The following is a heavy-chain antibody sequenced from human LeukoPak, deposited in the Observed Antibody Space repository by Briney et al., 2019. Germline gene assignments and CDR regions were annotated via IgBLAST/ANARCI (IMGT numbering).Heavy chain of an antibody. Sequence: GASVKVSCKASGGTFGNYAISWVRQAPGQGLEWMGGIFPIFGTLNYAQKFQGRVPITADESTSTVYMELSRLKSEDTAVYYCAGGKLFDFWSGYYPMDDSWGQGTLVTVSS. V-gene: IGHV1-69*13. CDR3: AGGKLFDFWSGYYPMDDS. CDR2: IFPIFGTL. CDR1: GGTFGNYA. J-gene: IGHJ4*02. D-gene: IGHD3-3*01.